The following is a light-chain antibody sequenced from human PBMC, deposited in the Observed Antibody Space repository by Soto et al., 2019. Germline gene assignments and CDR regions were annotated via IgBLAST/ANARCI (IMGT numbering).Light chain of an antibody. CDR3: SSYFNTNSRV. CDR2: AVS. Sequence: QSVLAQPASVSGSPGQSITISCTGTSTYIGRYDFVSWYQQHPGKAPKLIIYAVSNRPSGVSSRFSGSKSGDTASLTISGLQAEEEADYYCSSYFNTNSRVFGTGTKVTVL. V-gene: IGLV2-14*03. CDR1: STYIGRYDF. J-gene: IGLJ1*01.